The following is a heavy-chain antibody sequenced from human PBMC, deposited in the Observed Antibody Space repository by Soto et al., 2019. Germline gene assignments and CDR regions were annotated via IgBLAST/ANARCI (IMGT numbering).Heavy chain of an antibody. V-gene: IGHV3-7*03. CDR2: IKEDGSEK. Sequence: QPGGSLRLSCAASGFAFSSSWMSWVRQAPGKGLEWVANIKEDGSEKDYVDPVKGRFTITRDNAKNSLYLQMNNLRAEDTAVYFCTRKRFGMDVWGQGTTVTVSS. CDR1: GFAFSSSW. J-gene: IGHJ6*02. CDR3: TRKRFGMDV.